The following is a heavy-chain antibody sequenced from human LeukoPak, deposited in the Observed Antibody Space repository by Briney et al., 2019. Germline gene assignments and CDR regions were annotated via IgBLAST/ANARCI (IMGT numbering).Heavy chain of an antibody. D-gene: IGHD5-12*01. J-gene: IGHJ4*02. CDR3: ARGHDIVATI. CDR1: GGSFSGYY. V-gene: IGHV4-34*01. CDR2: INHSGST. Sequence: SETLSLTCAVYGGSFSGYYWSWIRQPPGKGLEWIGEINHSGSTNYNPSLRSRVTISVDTSKNQFSLKLSPVTAADTAVYYCARGHDIVATIWGQGTLVTVSS.